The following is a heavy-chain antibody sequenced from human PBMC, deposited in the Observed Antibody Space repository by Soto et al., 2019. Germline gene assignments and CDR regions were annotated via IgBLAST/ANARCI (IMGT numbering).Heavy chain of an antibody. J-gene: IGHJ3*02. CDR2: ISYDGSNK. CDR3: AKDLELLWFGETDYNDAFDT. Sequence: GGSLRLSCAASGFTFSSYGMHWVRQAPGKGLEWVAVISYDGSNKYYADSVKGRFTISRDNSKNTLYLQMNSLRAEDTAVYYCAKDLELLWFGETDYNDAFDTWGQGTMVTVSS. CDR1: GFTFSSYG. D-gene: IGHD3-10*01. V-gene: IGHV3-30*18.